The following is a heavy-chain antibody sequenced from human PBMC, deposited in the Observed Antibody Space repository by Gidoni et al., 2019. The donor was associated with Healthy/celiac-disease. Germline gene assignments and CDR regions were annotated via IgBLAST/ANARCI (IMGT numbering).Heavy chain of an antibody. V-gene: IGHV1-2*04. Sequence: QVQLVQSGAEVKKPGASVKVSCKASGYTFTGYYMHWVRQAPGQGLEWMGWINPNSGGTNYAQKFQGWVTMTRDTSISTAYMELSRLRSDDTAVYYCARASGSGDWMEAVHYGMDVWGQGTTVTVSS. J-gene: IGHJ6*02. CDR3: ARASGSGDWMEAVHYGMDV. CDR2: INPNSGGT. D-gene: IGHD2-21*02. CDR1: GYTFTGYY.